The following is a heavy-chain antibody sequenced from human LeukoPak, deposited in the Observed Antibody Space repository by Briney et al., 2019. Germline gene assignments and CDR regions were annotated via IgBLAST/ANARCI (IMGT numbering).Heavy chain of an antibody. CDR1: GFTFSSYA. J-gene: IGHJ4*02. D-gene: IGHD6-19*01. V-gene: IGHV3-30-3*01. CDR2: ISYDGSNK. CDR3: AKEHEQWLARADFDY. Sequence: GGSLRLSCAASGFTFSSYAMHWVRQAPGKGLEWVAVISYDGSNKYYADSVKGRFTISRDNSKNTLYLQMNSLRAEDTAVYYCAKEHEQWLARADFDYWGQGTLVTVSS.